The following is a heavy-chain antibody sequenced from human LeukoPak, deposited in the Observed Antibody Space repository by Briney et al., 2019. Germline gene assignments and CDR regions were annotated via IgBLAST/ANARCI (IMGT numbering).Heavy chain of an antibody. CDR3: ARTSSTLWLRTPGGDY. V-gene: IGHV1-18*01. Sequence: ASVKVSSKASGYTFTSYAISWVRQAPGQGLEWMGWISAYNGNTNYAQKLQGRVTMTTDTSTSTAYMELRSLRSDDTAVYYCARTSSTLWLRTPGGDYWGQGTLVTVSS. J-gene: IGHJ4*02. D-gene: IGHD5-12*01. CDR1: GYTFTSYA. CDR2: ISAYNGNT.